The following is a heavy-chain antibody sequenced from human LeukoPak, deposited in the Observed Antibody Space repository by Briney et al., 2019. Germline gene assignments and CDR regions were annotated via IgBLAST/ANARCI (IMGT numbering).Heavy chain of an antibody. D-gene: IGHD3-10*02. Sequence: GGSLRLSCAASGFTFDDYAMHWVRQAPGKGLEWVSGISWNSGSIAYADSVKGRFTISRDNAKNSLYLQMNSLRAEDTAVYYCAMLKNAFDFWGQGTTVTVSS. CDR3: AMLKNAFDF. V-gene: IGHV3-9*01. J-gene: IGHJ3*01. CDR1: GFTFDDYA. CDR2: ISWNSGSI.